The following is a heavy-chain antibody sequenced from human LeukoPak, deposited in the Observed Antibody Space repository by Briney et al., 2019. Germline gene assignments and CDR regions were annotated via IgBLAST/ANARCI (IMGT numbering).Heavy chain of an antibody. Sequence: SETRSLTCTVSGGSIRSYYWSWIRQPPGKGLEWIGYINFSGSTNYNPSFKSRVTISVDTSKNQFSLKLSSVTAADTALYYCARVNYGWFDPWGQGTLVTVSS. CDR3: ARVNYGWFDP. D-gene: IGHD4-11*01. J-gene: IGHJ5*02. V-gene: IGHV4-59*01. CDR1: GGSIRSYY. CDR2: INFSGST.